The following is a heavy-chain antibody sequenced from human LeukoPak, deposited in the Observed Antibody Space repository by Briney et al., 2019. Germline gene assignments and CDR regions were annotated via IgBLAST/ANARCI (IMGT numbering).Heavy chain of an antibody. Sequence: GGSLRLSCAGSGFIYSSYAMSWVRQAPGKGLEWVSVIYSGGSTYYADSVKGRFTISRDTSKNTLSLQMNSLRAEDTAVYYCASLSLGHYWGQGTLVTVSS. CDR1: GFIYSSYA. J-gene: IGHJ4*02. CDR2: IYSGGST. CDR3: ASLSLGHY. D-gene: IGHD6-6*01. V-gene: IGHV3-53*01.